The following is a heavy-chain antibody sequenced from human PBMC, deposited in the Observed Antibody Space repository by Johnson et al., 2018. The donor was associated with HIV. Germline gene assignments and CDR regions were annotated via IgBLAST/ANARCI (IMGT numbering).Heavy chain of an antibody. CDR2: ISSSGSTI. V-gene: IGHV3-11*01. CDR1: GFTFSDYY. J-gene: IGHJ3*02. Sequence: QVQVVESGGGLVQPGGSLRLSCAASGFTFSDYYMSWIRQAPGKGLEWVSYISSSGSTIYYADSVKGRFTISRDNAKNSLYLQMNSLKTEDTAVYYCARDQAAAGGEAFDIWGQGTMVTVSS. CDR3: ARDQAAAGGEAFDI. D-gene: IGHD6-13*01.